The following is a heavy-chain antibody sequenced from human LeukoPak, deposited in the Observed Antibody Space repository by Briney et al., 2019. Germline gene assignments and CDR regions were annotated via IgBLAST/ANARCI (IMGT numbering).Heavy chain of an antibody. J-gene: IGHJ4*02. CDR1: GGSFSGYY. CDR2: IYTSGST. D-gene: IGHD2-2*01. V-gene: IGHV4-59*10. CDR3: ARLSADSSSSRGFDY. Sequence: SETLSLTCAVYGGSFSGYYWSWIRQPPGKGLEWIGRIYTSGSTNYNPSLKSRVAMSVDTSKNRFSLKLSSVTAADTAVYYCARLSADSSSSRGFDYWGQGTLVTVSS.